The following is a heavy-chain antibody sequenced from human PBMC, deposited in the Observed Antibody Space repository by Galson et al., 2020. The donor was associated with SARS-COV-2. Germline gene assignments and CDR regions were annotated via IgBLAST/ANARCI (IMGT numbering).Heavy chain of an antibody. CDR1: GGSINSYY. CDR2: IYYSGST. V-gene: IGHV4-59*01. Sequence: SETLSLTCTVSGGSINSYYWSWIRQPPGKGLEWIGYIYYSGSTNYNPSLKSRVTISVDTSKNQFSLKLSSVTAADTAVYYCARGFNYWGQGTLVTVSS. J-gene: IGHJ4*02. CDR3: ARGFNY.